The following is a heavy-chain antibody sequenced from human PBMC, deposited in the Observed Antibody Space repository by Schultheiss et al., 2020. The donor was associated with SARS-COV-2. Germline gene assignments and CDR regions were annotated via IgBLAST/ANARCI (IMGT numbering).Heavy chain of an antibody. V-gene: IGHV3-30-3*01. CDR1: GFTFSSYA. D-gene: IGHD4-17*01. CDR3: ARDLSVTTSFDY. Sequence: GGSLRLSCAASGFTFSSYAMHWVRQAPGKGLEWVAVISYDGSNKYYADSVKGRFTISRDNSKNTLYLQMNSLRAEDTAVYYCARDLSVTTSFDYWGQGTLVTVSS. J-gene: IGHJ4*02. CDR2: ISYDGSNK.